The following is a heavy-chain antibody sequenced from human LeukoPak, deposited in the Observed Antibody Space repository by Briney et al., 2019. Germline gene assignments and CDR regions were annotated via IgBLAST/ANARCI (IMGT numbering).Heavy chain of an antibody. Sequence: SSETLSLTCTVSGGSISSYYWSWIRQPPGKGLEWIGYIYYSGSTNYNPSLKSRVTISVDTSKNQFSLKLSSVTAADTAVYYCARRDLRGGDCSGGSCYYDAFDIWGQGTMVTVSS. CDR1: GGSISSYY. J-gene: IGHJ3*02. V-gene: IGHV4-59*08. CDR3: ARRDLRGGDCSGGSCYYDAFDI. CDR2: IYYSGST. D-gene: IGHD2-15*01.